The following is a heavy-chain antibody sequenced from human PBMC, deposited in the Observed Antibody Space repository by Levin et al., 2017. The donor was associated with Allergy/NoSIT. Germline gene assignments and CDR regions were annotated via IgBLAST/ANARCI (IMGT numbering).Heavy chain of an antibody. Sequence: PSETLSLTCTVSGGSISSSSYYWGWIRQPPGKGLEWIGNIYYRGSTYYNPSLKSRVTISVDTSKNQFSLKLSSVTAADTAVYYCARWYYYDSSGYYPRAFDIWGQGTMITVSS. CDR2: IYYRGST. D-gene: IGHD3-22*01. J-gene: IGHJ3*02. CDR3: ARWYYYDSSGYYPRAFDI. CDR1: GGSISSSSYY. V-gene: IGHV4-39*07.